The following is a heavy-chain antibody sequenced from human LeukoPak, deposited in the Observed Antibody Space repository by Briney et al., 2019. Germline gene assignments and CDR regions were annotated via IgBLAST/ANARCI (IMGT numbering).Heavy chain of an antibody. CDR2: VSLSDNI. CDR3: AKDSYLIEMATIDY. D-gene: IGHD5-24*01. CDR1: GFTFSSYG. V-gene: IGHV3-23*01. J-gene: IGHJ4*02. Sequence: GGSLRLSCAASGFTFSSYGMTWVRQAPGKGLEWVSLVSLSDNIFYADSVKGRFTISRDNSKNTLYLQMNSLRAEDTAVYYCAKDSYLIEMATIDYWGQGTLVTVSS.